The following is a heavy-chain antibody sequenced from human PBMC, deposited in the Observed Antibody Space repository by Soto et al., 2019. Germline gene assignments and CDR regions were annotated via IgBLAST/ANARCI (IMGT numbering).Heavy chain of an antibody. Sequence: QVQLVQSGAEVKKPGASVKVSCKVSGYTLTELSLHWVRQAPGKGLEWMGGFDPEDGKIIYAQEFQGRVIMSEDTSIDIAYMELTSLRSDDTSVYYCPTDGDNWNEEFDSWGQGTLVTVSP. D-gene: IGHD1-20*01. J-gene: IGHJ4*02. CDR3: PTDGDNWNEEFDS. V-gene: IGHV1-24*01. CDR1: GYTLTELS. CDR2: FDPEDGKI.